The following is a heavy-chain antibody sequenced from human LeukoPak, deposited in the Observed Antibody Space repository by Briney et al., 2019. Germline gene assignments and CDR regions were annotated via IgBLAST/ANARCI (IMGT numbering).Heavy chain of an antibody. Sequence: PGRSLRLSCAASGFIFSRYTMHWVRQAPDKGLEWVAVISHNGSTEYYADFVKGRLTISRDNSINTLYLQIYSLRPEDTAIYYCARDFAITATTIYYYVFDIWGPGTMVTVSS. CDR1: GFIFSRYT. J-gene: IGHJ3*02. D-gene: IGHD4-17*01. CDR2: ISHNGSTE. CDR3: ARDFAITATTIYYYVFDI. V-gene: IGHV3-30*04.